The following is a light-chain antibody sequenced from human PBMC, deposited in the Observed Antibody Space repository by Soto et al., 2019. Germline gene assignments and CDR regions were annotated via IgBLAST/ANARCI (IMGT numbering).Light chain of an antibody. V-gene: IGLV1-47*01. J-gene: IGLJ2*01. CDR3: AAWDDSLSGRV. Sequence: QSVLTQPPSASGTPGQRVTISCSGSSSNIGSNYVYWYQQLPGTAPKLLIYRNNQRHSGVPDRFSGSKSGTSASLAIRGLRSEDEADYYCAAWDDSLSGRVFGGGTQLTVL. CDR2: RNN. CDR1: SSNIGSNY.